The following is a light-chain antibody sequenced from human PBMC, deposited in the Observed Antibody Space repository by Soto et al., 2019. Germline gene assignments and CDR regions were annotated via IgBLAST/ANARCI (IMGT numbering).Light chain of an antibody. Sequence: QSALTQPPSLSGTPGQRVTISCSGSTSNIAGNTVHWYQHLPETAPKLLIYIDDQRPSGVPDRFSGPKSGTSASLAISGLQSEDEADYYCATWDDSLNAAVFGGGTQLTVL. CDR2: IDD. CDR1: TSNIAGNT. V-gene: IGLV1-44*01. CDR3: ATWDDSLNAAV. J-gene: IGLJ7*01.